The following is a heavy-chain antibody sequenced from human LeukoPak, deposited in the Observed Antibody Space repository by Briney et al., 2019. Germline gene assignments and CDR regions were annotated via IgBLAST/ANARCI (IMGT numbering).Heavy chain of an antibody. J-gene: IGHJ5*02. V-gene: IGHV4-31*03. CDR1: GGSINSADYY. CDR2: IYYSGSR. CDR3: ARDLGGDGFNLRNWFDP. D-gene: IGHD5-24*01. Sequence: SETLSLTCTVSGGSINSADYYCSWIRQHPGKGLEWIGYIYYSGSRYYNPSLKSRVSISIDTSKNQFSLNLSSVTAADTAVYYCARDLGGDGFNLRNWFDPWGQGTLVTVSS.